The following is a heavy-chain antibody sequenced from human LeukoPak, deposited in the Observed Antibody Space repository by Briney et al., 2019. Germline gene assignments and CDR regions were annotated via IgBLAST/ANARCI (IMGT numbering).Heavy chain of an antibody. CDR3: ARGRRIAVVLGATRTHRDYYMDV. CDR2: TYHSGST. CDR1: GGSLSGYY. J-gene: IGHJ6*03. D-gene: IGHD2-15*01. V-gene: IGHV4-34*01. Sequence: SETLSLTCAVYGGSLSGYYWSWIRQSPGKGLEWIGETYHSGSTNYNSSLKSRVTISLDTSKNQFSLKLSSVTAADTAVYYCARGRRIAVVLGATRTHRDYYMDVWGKGTTVTVSS.